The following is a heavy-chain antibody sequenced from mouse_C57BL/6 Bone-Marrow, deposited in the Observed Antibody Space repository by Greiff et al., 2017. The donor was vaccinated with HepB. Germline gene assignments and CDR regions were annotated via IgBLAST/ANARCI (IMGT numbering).Heavy chain of an antibody. CDR1: GYTFTSYW. V-gene: IGHV1-64*01. D-gene: IGHD1-1*01. J-gene: IGHJ1*03. Sequence: VQLQESGAELVKPGASVKLSCKASGYTFTSYWMHWVKQRPGQGLEWIGMIHPNSGSTNYNEKFKSKATLTVDKSSSTAYMQLSSLTSEDSAVYYCARDRYYGSKYFDVWGTGTTVTVSS. CDR3: ARDRYYGSKYFDV. CDR2: IHPNSGST.